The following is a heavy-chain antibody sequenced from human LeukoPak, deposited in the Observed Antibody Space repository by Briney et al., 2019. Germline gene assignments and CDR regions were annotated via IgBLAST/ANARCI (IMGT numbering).Heavy chain of an antibody. D-gene: IGHD7-27*01. CDR3: ARDNLGIGAPYDY. Sequence: SQTLSLTCDISGDSVSSNSVAWNWIRQSPSRGLEWLGRTYYRSKWFNDYAESVKSRISINPDTSKNQFSLNLNSVTPEDTAIYYCARDNLGIGAPYDYWGQGTLVTVSS. CDR2: TYYRSKWFN. V-gene: IGHV6-1*01. CDR1: GDSVSSNSVA. J-gene: IGHJ4*02.